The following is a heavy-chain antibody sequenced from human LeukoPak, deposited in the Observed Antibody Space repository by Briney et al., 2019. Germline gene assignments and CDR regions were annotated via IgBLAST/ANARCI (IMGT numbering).Heavy chain of an antibody. V-gene: IGHV4-59*01. CDR2: SFYTGAT. CDR3: ARSRDGYSHFDY. D-gene: IGHD5-24*01. J-gene: IGHJ4*02. CDR1: GGTISSYH. Sequence: PSETLSLTCTVAGGTISSYHCSSIRQTPGRRLERVGFSFYTGATNYNPSLKSRVTISVDTSKNQFSLRLNSVTAADTAVYYCARSRDGYSHFDYWGQGILVTVSS.